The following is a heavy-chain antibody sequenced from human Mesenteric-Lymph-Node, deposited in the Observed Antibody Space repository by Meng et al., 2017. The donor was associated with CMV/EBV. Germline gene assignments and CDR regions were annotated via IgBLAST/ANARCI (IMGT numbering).Heavy chain of an antibody. CDR3: ARQSMVRGVIIWANDAFDI. D-gene: IGHD3-10*01. CDR1: NSAA. J-gene: IGHJ3*02. Sequence: NSAAWNWIRQSPSRGLEWLGRTYYRSKWYNDYAVSVKSRITINPDTSKNQFSLQLNSVTPEDTAVYYCARQSMVRGVIIWANDAFDIWGQGTMVTVSS. V-gene: IGHV6-1*01. CDR2: TYYRSKWYN.